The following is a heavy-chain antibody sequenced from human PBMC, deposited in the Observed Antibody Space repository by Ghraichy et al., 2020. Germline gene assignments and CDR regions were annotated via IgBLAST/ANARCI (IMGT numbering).Heavy chain of an antibody. CDR1: GASISTYD. CDR3: ARAARHGRYSLFDP. CDR2: IYNSGTT. V-gene: IGHV4-4*07. Sequence: SETLSLTCFVSGASISTYDWGWVRQPAGKELEWIGSIYNSGTTDYNPSLMSRVTISVDTSKTQFSLNLRFVTAADTAVYYCARAARHGRYSLFDPWGQGTLVTVSS. J-gene: IGHJ5*02. D-gene: IGHD2/OR15-2a*01.